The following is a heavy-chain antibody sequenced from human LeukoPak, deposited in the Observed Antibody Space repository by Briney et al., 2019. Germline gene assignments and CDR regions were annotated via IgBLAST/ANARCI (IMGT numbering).Heavy chain of an antibody. CDR2: IRRKSSGGTT. D-gene: IGHD2-21*01. V-gene: IGHV3-49*03. Sequence: GGSLRLSCAASGFTFSSYSMSWFRQAPGKGLEGVGFIRRKSSGGTTEYAASVKGRFTISRDDSKSIAYLQMNSLKTEDTAVYYCTVISGDYWGQGTLVTVSS. CDR3: TVISGDY. J-gene: IGHJ4*02. CDR1: GFTFSSYS.